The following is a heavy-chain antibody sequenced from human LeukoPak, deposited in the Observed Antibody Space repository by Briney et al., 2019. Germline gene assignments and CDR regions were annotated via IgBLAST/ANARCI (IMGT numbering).Heavy chain of an antibody. CDR1: GVSISSYY. Sequence: SETLSLTCTVSGVSISSYYWNWILQPASQRLVCIGYIHDSGSSNYNPSLKSRVTISLDTSKNQFSLKLTSVTAADTAVYYCARQAYLSGYFTLDYWGQGSLVTVSS. CDR2: IHDSGSS. V-gene: IGHV4-59*08. J-gene: IGHJ4*02. CDR3: ARQAYLSGYFTLDY. D-gene: IGHD3-3*01.